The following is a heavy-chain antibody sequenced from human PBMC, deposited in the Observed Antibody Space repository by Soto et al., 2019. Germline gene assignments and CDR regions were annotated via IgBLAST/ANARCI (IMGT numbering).Heavy chain of an antibody. CDR1: GFTFSDYN. D-gene: IGHD3-22*01. CDR3: ARDRPKYYYDSFDY. Sequence: QVQLVESGGGVVQPGRSLRLSCAASGFTFSDYNMHWVRQAPGKGLEWVAVISYDGINKYYADSVKGRFTISRDNSKNTLHLQMNSLGPEDTAVYHCARDRPKYYYDSFDYWGQGTLVTVSS. J-gene: IGHJ4*02. V-gene: IGHV3-30-3*01. CDR2: ISYDGINK.